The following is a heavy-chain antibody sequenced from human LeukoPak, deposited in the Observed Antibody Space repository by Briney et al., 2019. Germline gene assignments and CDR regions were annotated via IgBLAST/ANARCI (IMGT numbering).Heavy chain of an antibody. CDR3: ARGPNKSDGGNSGSAWFDP. D-gene: IGHD4-23*01. CDR2: MNPNSGNT. Sequence: ASVKVSCKASGYTFTTYDINWGRQATGQGLEWMGWMNPNSGNTGYAQKFQGRVTMTRNTSISTAYMELSSLRSEDTAVYYCARGPNKSDGGNSGSAWFDPWGQGTLVTVSS. CDR1: GYTFTTYD. J-gene: IGHJ5*02. V-gene: IGHV1-8*01.